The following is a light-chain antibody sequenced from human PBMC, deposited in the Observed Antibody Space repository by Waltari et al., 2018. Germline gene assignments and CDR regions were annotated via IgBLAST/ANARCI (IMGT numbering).Light chain of an antibody. CDR1: SSNIGFNT. V-gene: IGLV1-44*01. CDR3: AAWDDNLNGWA. CDR2: TDN. J-gene: IGLJ3*02. Sequence: QSVLTQPPSASGTPGQRVTISCSGSSSNIGFNTVSWYQQVPGAAPRILMYTDNQRPSGAPDRFSGSKSGSSASLAISGLRPEDEADYYRAAWDDNLNGWAFGGGTKVTVL.